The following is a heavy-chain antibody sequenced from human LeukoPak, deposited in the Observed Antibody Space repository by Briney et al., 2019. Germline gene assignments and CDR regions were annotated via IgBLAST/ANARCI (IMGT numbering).Heavy chain of an antibody. CDR3: ARGRSNYYGMDV. CDR2: IYYSGST. V-gene: IGHV4-31*03. CDR1: GGSISSGDYY. Sequence: SETLSLTCTVSGGSISSGDYYWSWIRQHPGKGLEWIGYIYYSGSTYYNPSLKSRVTISVDTSKNQFSLNLSSVTAADTAVYYCARGRSNYYGMDVWGQGTTVTVSS. D-gene: IGHD1-26*01. J-gene: IGHJ6*02.